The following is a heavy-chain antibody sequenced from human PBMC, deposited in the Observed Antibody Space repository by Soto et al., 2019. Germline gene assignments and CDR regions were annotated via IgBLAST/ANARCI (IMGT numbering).Heavy chain of an antibody. V-gene: IGHV3-30-3*01. CDR2: ISYDGSNK. CDR3: ARDRYYDILTGMD. D-gene: IGHD3-9*01. CDR1: GFTFSSYA. J-gene: IGHJ4*02. Sequence: WGSLRLSCAASGFTFSSYAMHWVRQAPGKGLEWVAVISYDGSNKYYADSVKGRFTISRDNSKNTLYLQMNSLRAEDTAVYYCARDRYYDILTGMDWGQGTLVTVSS.